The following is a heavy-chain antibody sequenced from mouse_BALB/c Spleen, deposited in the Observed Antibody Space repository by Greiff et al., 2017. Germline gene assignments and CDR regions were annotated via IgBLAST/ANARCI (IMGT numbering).Heavy chain of an antibody. D-gene: IGHD2-4*01. V-gene: IGHV3-8*02. CDR3: ARSPIYYDYEGFDY. CDR1: GDSITSGY. Sequence: EVKLMESGPSLVKPSQTLSLTCSVTGDSITSGYWNWIRKFPGNKLEYMGYISYSGSTYYNPSLKSRISITRDTSKNQYYLQLNSVTTEDTATYYCARSPIYYDYEGFDYWGQGTTLTVSS. CDR2: ISYSGST. J-gene: IGHJ2*01.